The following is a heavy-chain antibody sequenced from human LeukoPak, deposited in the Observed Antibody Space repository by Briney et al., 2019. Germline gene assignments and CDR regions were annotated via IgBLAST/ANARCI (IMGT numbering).Heavy chain of an antibody. CDR3: ARDRASGWYRGDYDY. Sequence: GGPLRLSCAASGFTFDDYGMSWVRQAPGKGLEWVSGVSAINWNGGSTGYADSVKGRFTISRDNAKNSLYLQMNSLRAEDTAFYFCARDRASGWYRGDYDYWGQGTLVTVSS. D-gene: IGHD6-19*01. J-gene: IGHJ4*02. CDR2: INWNGGST. CDR1: GFTFDDYG. V-gene: IGHV3-20*04.